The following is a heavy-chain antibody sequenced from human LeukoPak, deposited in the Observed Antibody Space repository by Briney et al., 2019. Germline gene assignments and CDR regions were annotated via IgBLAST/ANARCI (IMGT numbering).Heavy chain of an antibody. D-gene: IGHD3-22*01. J-gene: IGHJ3*02. CDR1: GGSIRSYY. CDR2: IFYSGTT. Sequence: TSETLSLTCTVSGGSIRSYYWSWIRQPPGKGLEWVGYIFYSGTTDSNPSLKSRVTISVDTSKNQFSLKLSSVTAADTAVYYCARDTLTDGAYYYDSSGDAFDIWGQGTMVTVSS. V-gene: IGHV4-59*12. CDR3: ARDTLTDGAYYYDSSGDAFDI.